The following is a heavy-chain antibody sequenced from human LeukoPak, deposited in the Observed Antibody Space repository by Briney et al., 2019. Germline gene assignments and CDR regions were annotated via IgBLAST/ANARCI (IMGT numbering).Heavy chain of an antibody. V-gene: IGHV4-59*01. CDR3: ARVSAMVSSGFYCMDV. Sequence: PSETLSLTCTVSGGSISSYYWSWIRQPPGKGLEWIGYIYYSGSTNYNPSLKSRVTISVDTSKNQFSLKLSSVTAADTAVYYCARVSAMVSSGFYCMDVWGKGTTVTVSS. D-gene: IGHD5-18*01. CDR2: IYYSGST. J-gene: IGHJ6*03. CDR1: GGSISSYY.